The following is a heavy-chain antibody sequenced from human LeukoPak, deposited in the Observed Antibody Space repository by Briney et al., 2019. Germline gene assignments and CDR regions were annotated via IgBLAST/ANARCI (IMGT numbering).Heavy chain of an antibody. CDR2: ISAYNGNT. V-gene: IGHV1-18*01. CDR1: GYTFTSYG. D-gene: IGHD3-10*01. J-gene: IGHJ6*03. CDR3: ARDHEPMGAYYYYMDV. Sequence: ASVKVSCKASGYTFTSYGISWVRQAPGQGLEWMGWISAYNGNTNYAQKLQGRVTMTRDTSISTAYMELSRLRSDDTAVYYCARDHEPMGAYYYYMDVWGKGTTVTISS.